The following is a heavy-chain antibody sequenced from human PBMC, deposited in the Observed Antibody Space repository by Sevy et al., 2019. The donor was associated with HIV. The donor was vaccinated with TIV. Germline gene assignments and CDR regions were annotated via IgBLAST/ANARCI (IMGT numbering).Heavy chain of an antibody. CDR2: IQSKSEGGTT. Sequence: GGSLRLSCAASGFTFSNVWTSWVRQASGKGLEWVGRIQSKSEGGTTDYATPVKGRFSISRDESSDTLYMKMNNLKTEDTAFYYCTTMMRLYGDPNFWYFDLWGRGTLVTVSS. CDR3: TTMMRLYGDPNFWYFDL. D-gene: IGHD4-17*01. J-gene: IGHJ2*01. CDR1: GFTFSNVW. V-gene: IGHV3-15*01.